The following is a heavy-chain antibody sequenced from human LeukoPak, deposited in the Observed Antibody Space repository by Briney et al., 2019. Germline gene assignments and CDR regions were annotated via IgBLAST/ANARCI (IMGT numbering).Heavy chain of an antibody. Sequence: SETLSLTCTVSGYSISSGYYWGWIRQPPGKGLEWIGGIYHSGSTYYNPSLKSRVTISVDTSKNQFSLKLSSVTAADTAVYYCARDVDYGDYWGQGTLVTVSS. V-gene: IGHV4-38-2*02. CDR2: IYHSGST. J-gene: IGHJ4*02. CDR1: GYSISSGYY. CDR3: ARDVDYGDY.